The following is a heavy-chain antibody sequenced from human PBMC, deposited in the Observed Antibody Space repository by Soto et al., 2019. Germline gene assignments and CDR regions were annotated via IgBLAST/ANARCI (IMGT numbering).Heavy chain of an antibody. D-gene: IGHD2-21*02. CDR1: GYTFTAYY. J-gene: IGHJ4*02. V-gene: IGHV1-2*02. Sequence: QVRLVQSGPEVLQPGASVKVSCTTSGYTFTAYYLHWVRQVPGQGLEWMGWVNPKSGATKSAQKFQGRLSMTRDTSLSSAHMHLSRLTSDDTAVYYCARRYGDPSSAAGFDYWGQGTLVTVSS. CDR2: VNPKSGAT. CDR3: ARRYGDPSSAAGFDY.